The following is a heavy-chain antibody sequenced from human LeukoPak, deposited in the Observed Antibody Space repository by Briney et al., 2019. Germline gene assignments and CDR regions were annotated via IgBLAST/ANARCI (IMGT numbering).Heavy chain of an antibody. CDR1: GGSISSGGYS. Sequence: SETLSLTCAVSGGSISSGGYSWSWIRQPPGKGLEWIGYIYHSGSTYYNPSLKSRVTISVDRSKNQFSLKLSSVTAADTAVYYCARGSYGSGSLGPNFDYWGQGTLVTVSS. J-gene: IGHJ4*02. CDR3: ARGSYGSGSLGPNFDY. D-gene: IGHD3-10*01. V-gene: IGHV4-30-2*01. CDR2: IYHSGST.